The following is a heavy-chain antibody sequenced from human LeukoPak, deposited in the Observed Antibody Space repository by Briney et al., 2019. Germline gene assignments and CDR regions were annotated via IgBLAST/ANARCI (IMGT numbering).Heavy chain of an antibody. CDR1: GLSFSAYK. CDR3: VVGGSPGY. Sequence: GGSLRLSCAASGLSFSAYKMHWVRQAPRKGLVRVSRISTDGYTTDYADFVQGRFTASRDNTKNTWSLEMNSLRAEDTAVYYCVVGGSPGYWGQGTLVTVSS. J-gene: IGHJ4*02. D-gene: IGHD2-15*01. V-gene: IGHV3-74*01. CDR2: ISTDGYTT.